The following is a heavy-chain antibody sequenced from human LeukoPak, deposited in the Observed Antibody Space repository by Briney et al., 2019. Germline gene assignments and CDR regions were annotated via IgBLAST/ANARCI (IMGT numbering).Heavy chain of an antibody. CDR2: SWYHGNKN. CDR1: GFTLSFYG. CDR3: AKDGLEWLFDY. J-gene: IGHJ4*02. Sequence: PGGSLRLSCAASGFTLSFYGMHWVRQAPGKGLEWVAVSWYHGNKNYYADSVKGRFTISRDDSKNTLYLQMNSLRTEDTAVYYCAKDGLEWLFDYWGQGTLVTVSS. D-gene: IGHD3-3*01. V-gene: IGHV3-33*06.